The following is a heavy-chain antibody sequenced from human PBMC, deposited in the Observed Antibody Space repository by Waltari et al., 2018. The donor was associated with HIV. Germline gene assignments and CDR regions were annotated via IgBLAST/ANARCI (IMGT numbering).Heavy chain of an antibody. CDR1: GYSFTSYW. D-gene: IGHD2-21*01. V-gene: IGHV5-51*01. CDR2: IYPGDSNT. CDR3: ARHVVRAQVGYYYGMDV. J-gene: IGHJ6*02. Sequence: EVQLVQSGAEVKKPGESLKISCKGSGYSFTSYWIGWVRQMPGKGLEWMGIIYPGDSNTRFSPSFQGQATISADKSISTAYLQWSSLKASDTAMYYCARHVVRAQVGYYYGMDVWGQGTTVTVSS.